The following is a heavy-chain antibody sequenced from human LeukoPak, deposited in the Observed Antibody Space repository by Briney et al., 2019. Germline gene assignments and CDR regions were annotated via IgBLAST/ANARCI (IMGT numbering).Heavy chain of an antibody. Sequence: PGGSLRLSCAASGFTFSSYSMNWVRQAPGKGLEWVSAISGSGGSTYYADSVKGRFTISSDNSKNTLYLQMNSLRAEDTAVYYCAKGRPYYYDSSGYYYWGQGTLVTVSS. D-gene: IGHD3-22*01. CDR3: AKGRPYYYDSSGYYY. CDR2: ISGSGGST. V-gene: IGHV3-23*01. J-gene: IGHJ4*02. CDR1: GFTFSSYS.